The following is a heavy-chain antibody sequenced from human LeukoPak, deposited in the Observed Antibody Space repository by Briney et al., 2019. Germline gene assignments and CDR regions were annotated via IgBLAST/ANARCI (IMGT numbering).Heavy chain of an antibody. CDR2: IYYSGST. CDR1: GGSISSGGYY. CDR3: ARGAAAAAGRATILYFDY. J-gene: IGHJ4*02. D-gene: IGHD6-13*01. V-gene: IGHV4-31*03. Sequence: PSQTLSLTCTVSGGSISSGGYYWSWIRQHPGKGLEWIGYIYYSGSTYYNPSLKSRVTISVDTSKNQFSLKLSSVTAADTAVYYCARGAAAAAGRATILYFDYWGQGTLVTVSS.